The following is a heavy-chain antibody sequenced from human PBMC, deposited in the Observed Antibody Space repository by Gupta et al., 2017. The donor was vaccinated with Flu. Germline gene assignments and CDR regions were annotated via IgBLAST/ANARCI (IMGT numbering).Heavy chain of an antibody. CDR2: IGVAGDI. V-gene: IGHV3-13*01. CDR3: VREGGVWNPFDF. J-gene: IGHJ3*01. Sequence: EVQLVESGGGLVQPGGSLRLSCAGSGFTFSRHDMQWVRQGAGKGLELVSGIGVAGDIHYADSVKGRFTVSRENDKNSLYLQMNSLRAEDTAVYYCVREGGVWNPFDFWGQGTMVTVSS. CDR1: GFTFSRHD. D-gene: IGHD1-1*01.